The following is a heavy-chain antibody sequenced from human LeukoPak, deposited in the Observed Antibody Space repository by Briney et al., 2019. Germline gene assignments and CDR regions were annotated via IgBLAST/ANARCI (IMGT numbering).Heavy chain of an antibody. D-gene: IGHD6-19*01. CDR1: GGSISSYY. CDR2: IYYTGNT. V-gene: IGHV4-59*01. J-gene: IGHJ4*02. CDR3: ARASYSSGWLPFDS. Sequence: SETLSLTCTVSGGSISSYYWTWIRQPPGKGLEWIGYIYYTGNTNYNPSLKSRVTISVDTSKNQFSLKLSSVTAADTAVYYCARASYSSGWLPFDSWGQGTLVTVSS.